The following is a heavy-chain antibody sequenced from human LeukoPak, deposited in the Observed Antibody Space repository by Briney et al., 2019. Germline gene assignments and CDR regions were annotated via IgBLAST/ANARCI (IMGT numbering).Heavy chain of an antibody. CDR2: IYTSGST. CDR3: ARHRMKEQLGYYYYYYMDV. V-gene: IGHV4-4*09. Sequence: SETLSLTCTVSGGSISSYYWSWIRQPPGKGLEWIGYIYTSGSTNYNPSLKSRVTISVDTSKNQFSLKLSSVTAADTAVYYCARHRMKEQLGYYYYYYMDVWGKGTTVTVSS. J-gene: IGHJ6*03. CDR1: GGSISSYY. D-gene: IGHD6-6*01.